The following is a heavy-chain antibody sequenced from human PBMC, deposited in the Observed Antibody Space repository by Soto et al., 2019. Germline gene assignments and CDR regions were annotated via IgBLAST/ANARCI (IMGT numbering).Heavy chain of an antibody. D-gene: IGHD2-15*01. V-gene: IGHV4-34*01. CDR2: INHSGST. CDR3: AREKPSIVVVVAATQAWFDP. CDR1: GGSFSGYY. J-gene: IGHJ5*02. Sequence: ETLSLTCAVYGGSFSGYYWSWIRQPPGKGLEWIGEINHSGSTNYNPSLKSRVTISVDTSKNQFSLKLSSVTAADTAVYYCAREKPSIVVVVAATQAWFDPWGQGTLVTVSS.